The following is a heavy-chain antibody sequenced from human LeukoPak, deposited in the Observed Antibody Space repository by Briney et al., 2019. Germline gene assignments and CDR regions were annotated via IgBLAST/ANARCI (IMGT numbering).Heavy chain of an antibody. Sequence: SETLSLTCAVYGGSFSGYYWSWIRPPPGKGLEWIGEINHSGSTNYNPSLKSRVTISVDTSKNQFSLKLSSVTAADTAVYYCARVFKSIRYYYGFFDYWGQGTLVTVSS. CDR1: GGSFSGYY. CDR3: ARVFKSIRYYYGFFDY. V-gene: IGHV4-34*01. J-gene: IGHJ4*02. D-gene: IGHD3-10*01. CDR2: INHSGST.